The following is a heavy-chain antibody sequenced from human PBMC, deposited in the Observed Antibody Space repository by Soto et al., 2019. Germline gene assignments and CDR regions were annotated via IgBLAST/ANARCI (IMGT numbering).Heavy chain of an antibody. V-gene: IGHV3-7*01. CDR1: GFSFSSNW. J-gene: IGHJ4*02. CDR3: FNVAFGY. CDR2: INQDGSEK. Sequence: PGGSLRLSCTASGFSFSSNWMSWVRQAPGKGPEWVASINQDGSEKYCADSVKGRFTISRDNAKNSLYLQMDSLRVEDTALYYCFNVAFGYWGRGTLVTVSS.